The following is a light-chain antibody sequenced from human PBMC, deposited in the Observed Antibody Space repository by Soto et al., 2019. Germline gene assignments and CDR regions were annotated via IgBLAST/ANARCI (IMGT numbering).Light chain of an antibody. V-gene: IGKV3-15*01. Sequence: EIVKTQPPATPSVSQGERVTLSCRASQSVSNNLVWYQQKPGQAPRLLMYGSSIRATGIPARFSGSGSGTEFTLTISSLQSEDFAVYYCQQHNNWPPITFGQGTRLEIK. CDR2: GSS. J-gene: IGKJ5*01. CDR3: QQHNNWPPIT. CDR1: QSVSNN.